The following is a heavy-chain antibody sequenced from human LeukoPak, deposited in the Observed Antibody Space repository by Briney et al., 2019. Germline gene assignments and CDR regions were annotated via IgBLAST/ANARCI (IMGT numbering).Heavy chain of an antibody. CDR1: GYTFTGYY. V-gene: IGHV1-2*06. CDR3: ARDLGQLAEYYFDY. CDR2: IYPNSGGT. Sequence: GTSVKVSCKASGYTFTGYYMHWVRQAPGQGLEWMGRIYPNSGGTSYAQKFQGRVTMTRDTSISTAYMELSRLRSDDTAVYYCARDLGQLAEYYFDYWGQGTLVTVSS. J-gene: IGHJ4*02. D-gene: IGHD6-6*01.